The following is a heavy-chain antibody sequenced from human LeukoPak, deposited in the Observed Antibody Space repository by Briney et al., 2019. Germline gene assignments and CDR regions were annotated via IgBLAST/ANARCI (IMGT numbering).Heavy chain of an antibody. D-gene: IGHD1-1*01. J-gene: IGHJ5*02. CDR3: TKGLVTSGTRWFDP. CDR1: DGSFGTSY. CDR2: TNPSGDT. Sequence: PSETLSLTCGASDGSFGTSYWNWFRQSPGQGLEWIGETNPSGDTKYNPSLKSRVTISADTSKNQVSLLLNSVTAADTAVYYCTKGLVTSGTRWFDPWGQGTLVTVSS. V-gene: IGHV4-34*01.